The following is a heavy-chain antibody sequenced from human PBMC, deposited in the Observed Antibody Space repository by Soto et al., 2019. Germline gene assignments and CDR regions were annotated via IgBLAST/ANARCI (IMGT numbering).Heavy chain of an antibody. CDR2: ISGSGGST. V-gene: IGHV3-23*01. J-gene: IGHJ4*02. CDR3: GRHNPTDNWNYDY. D-gene: IGHD1-7*01. CDR1: GFTFSSYA. Sequence: GGSLRLSCAASGFTFSSYAMSWARQAPGKGLEWVSAISGSGGSTYYADSVKGRFTISRDNSKNTLYLQMNSLRAADTAVYYCGRHNPTDNWNYDYWGQGTLVTVSS.